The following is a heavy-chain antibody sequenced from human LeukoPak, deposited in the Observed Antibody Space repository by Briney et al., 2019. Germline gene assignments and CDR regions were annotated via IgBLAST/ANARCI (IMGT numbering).Heavy chain of an antibody. Sequence: ASVKVSCKASGYTFSNYVMTWVRQAPGQGLECMGWINTNTGNPTYAQDFTGGFVFSLDTSVSTAYLQISSLKAEDTAVYYCARTSTHSSGWFRVPPLFDYWGQGTLVTVSS. J-gene: IGHJ4*02. V-gene: IGHV7-4-1*02. CDR1: GYTFSNYV. CDR2: INTNTGNP. D-gene: IGHD6-19*01. CDR3: ARTSTHSSGWFRVPPLFDY.